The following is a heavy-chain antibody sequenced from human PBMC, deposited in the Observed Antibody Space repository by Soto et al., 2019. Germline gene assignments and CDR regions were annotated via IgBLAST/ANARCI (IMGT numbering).Heavy chain of an antibody. CDR1: GFTFSSYA. V-gene: IGHV3-23*01. Sequence: HPGGSLRLSCAASGFTFSSYAMSWVRQAPGKGLEWVSAISGSGGSTYYADSVKGRFTISRDNSKNTLYLQMNSLRAEDTAVYYCAKDPSIAARPYEYYFDYWGQGTQVTVSS. CDR2: ISGSGGST. J-gene: IGHJ4*02. D-gene: IGHD6-6*01. CDR3: AKDPSIAARPYEYYFDY.